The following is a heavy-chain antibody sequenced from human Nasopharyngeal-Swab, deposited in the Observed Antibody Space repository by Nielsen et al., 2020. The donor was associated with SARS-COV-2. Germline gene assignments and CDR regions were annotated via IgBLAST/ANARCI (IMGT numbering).Heavy chain of an antibody. J-gene: IGHJ6*02. CDR2: IYSGGSST. D-gene: IGHD3-3*01. CDR3: AKDRRVSESYDFWSGYIYYYYYGMDV. CDR1: GFTFSSYA. Sequence: GESLKISCAASGFTFSSYAMSWVRQAPGKGLEWVSVIYSGGSSTYYADSVKGRFTISRDNSKNTLYLQMNSLRAEGTAVYYCAKDRRVSESYDFWSGYIYYYYYGMDVWGQGTTVTVSS. V-gene: IGHV3-23*03.